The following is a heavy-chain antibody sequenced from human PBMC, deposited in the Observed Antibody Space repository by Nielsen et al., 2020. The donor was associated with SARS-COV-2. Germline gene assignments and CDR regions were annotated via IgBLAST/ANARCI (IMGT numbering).Heavy chain of an antibody. V-gene: IGHV1-2*06. CDR3: ARDYRISGTTYGY. D-gene: IGHD1-7*01. Sequence: ASVKVSCKASGGTFSSYTISWVRQAPGQGLEWMGRINPNSGGTNYAQKFQGRVTMTRDTSISTAYMELSRLRSDDTAVYYCARDYRISGTTYGYWGQGTLVTVSS. J-gene: IGHJ4*02. CDR2: INPNSGGT. CDR1: GGTFSSYT.